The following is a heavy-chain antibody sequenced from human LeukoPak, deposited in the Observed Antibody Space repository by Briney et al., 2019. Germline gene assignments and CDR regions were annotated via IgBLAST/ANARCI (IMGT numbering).Heavy chain of an antibody. J-gene: IGHJ6*03. CDR2: INHSAIT. V-gene: IGHV4-34*01. Sequence: RPSETLSLSCAVYGGSLREYFWTWIRQSPGKGLEWIGEINHSAITTYNPSLKSRVTISLDTSKNQFSLNLISMTAADTAVYYCARLPVIYTKYEFYYYHMDVWGKGTTVTVSS. CDR1: GGSLREYF. D-gene: IGHD2/OR15-2a*01. CDR3: ARLPVIYTKYEFYYYHMDV.